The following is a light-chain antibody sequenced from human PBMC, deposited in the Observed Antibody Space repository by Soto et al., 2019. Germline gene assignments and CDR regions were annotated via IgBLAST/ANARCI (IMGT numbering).Light chain of an antibody. CDR3: QKYKSAPNT. V-gene: IGKV3-15*01. CDR2: VAS. Sequence: EIVMTQSPVTLSVSPGDRATLSCRASQSVNSNLAWYQHKPGQTPKLLIYVASTRATGIPARFSGSGSGTVFTLTINSLQPEDVATYYCQKYKSAPNTFGRGTRLEIK. CDR1: QSVNSN. J-gene: IGKJ2*01.